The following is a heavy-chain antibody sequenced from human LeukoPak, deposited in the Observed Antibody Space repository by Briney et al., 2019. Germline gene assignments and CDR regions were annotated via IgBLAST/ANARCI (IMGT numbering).Heavy chain of an antibody. CDR3: ARDESGSYFGSDY. Sequence: GGSLRLSCAASGFTFSSYAMHWIRQAPGKGLEWVAVISYDTIVKFYADSVKGRLTISRDNSKDTLYLQMDSLRSDDTAVYYCARDESGSYFGSDYWGQGTLVTVSS. V-gene: IGHV3-30-3*01. J-gene: IGHJ4*02. D-gene: IGHD1-26*01. CDR1: GFTFSSYA. CDR2: ISYDTIVK.